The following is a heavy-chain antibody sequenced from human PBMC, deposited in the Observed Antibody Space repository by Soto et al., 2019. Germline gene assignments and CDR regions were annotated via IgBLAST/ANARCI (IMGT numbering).Heavy chain of an antibody. V-gene: IGHV1-69*06. J-gene: IGHJ4*02. Sequence: SVKVSCKASGCTFSSYAISWVRQAPGQGLEWMGGIIPIFGTANYAQKFQGRVTITADKSTSTAYMELSSLRSEDTAVYYCARSSGRYHYDSSGYYNYWGQGTLVTVSS. CDR3: ARSSGRYHYDSSGYYNY. D-gene: IGHD3-22*01. CDR2: IIPIFGTA. CDR1: GCTFSSYA.